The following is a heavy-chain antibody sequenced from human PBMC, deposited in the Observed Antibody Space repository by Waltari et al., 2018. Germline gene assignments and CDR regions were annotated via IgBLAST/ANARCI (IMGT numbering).Heavy chain of an antibody. Sequence: QVQLVESGGGVVQPGRSLRLSCAVSGFTFSSYGMHWVRQATGKGLEWVAVVSYDGSNKYYADSVKGRFTISRDNSKNTLYLQMNSLRAEDTAVYYCARDSGITIFGVVDYWGQGTLVTVSS. CDR3: ARDSGITIFGVVDY. CDR2: VSYDGSNK. V-gene: IGHV3-30*03. CDR1: GFTFSSYG. J-gene: IGHJ4*02. D-gene: IGHD3-3*01.